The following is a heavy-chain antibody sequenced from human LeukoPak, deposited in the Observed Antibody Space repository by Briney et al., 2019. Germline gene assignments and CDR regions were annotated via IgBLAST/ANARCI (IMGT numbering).Heavy chain of an antibody. D-gene: IGHD3-10*01. Sequence: SEALSLTCTVSGGSISSSSYYWGWIRQPPGRGLEWIGSIYYSGSTYYHPSLKSRVTISVDTSKNQFSLKLSSVTAADTAVYYCARRITMVRGRPGAFDIWGQGTMVTVSS. CDR2: IYYSGST. CDR1: GGSISSSSYY. CDR3: ARRITMVRGRPGAFDI. V-gene: IGHV4-39*07. J-gene: IGHJ3*02.